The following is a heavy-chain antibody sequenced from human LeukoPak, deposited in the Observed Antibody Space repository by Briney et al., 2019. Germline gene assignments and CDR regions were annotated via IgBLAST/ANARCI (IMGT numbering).Heavy chain of an antibody. CDR1: LASFSHGSNY. D-gene: IGHD3-22*01. V-gene: IGHV4-61*01. CDR3: ARGREDYDSNGYLPFQH. CDR2: IYYSGYT. J-gene: IGHJ1*01. Sequence: SETLSLTCTVSLASFSHGSNYRRWIRQPPGKGLEWIGYIYYSGYTNYNPSLKSRVTISADTSKNQFSLKLSSVTAADTAVYSCARGREDYDSNGYLPFQHWGQGTLVSVSS.